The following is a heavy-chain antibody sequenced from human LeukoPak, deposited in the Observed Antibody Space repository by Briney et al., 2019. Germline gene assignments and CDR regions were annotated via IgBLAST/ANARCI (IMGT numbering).Heavy chain of an antibody. V-gene: IGHV3-48*03. Sequence: GGSLRLSCAASGFTFSSYEMNWVRQAPGKGLEWVSYISSSGSTIYYADSVKGRFTISRDNAKNSLYLQMNSLRAEDTAVYYCARILYGDYDGGWFDPWGQGTLVTVSS. CDR1: GFTFSSYE. CDR3: ARILYGDYDGGWFDP. J-gene: IGHJ5*02. D-gene: IGHD4-17*01. CDR2: ISSSGSTI.